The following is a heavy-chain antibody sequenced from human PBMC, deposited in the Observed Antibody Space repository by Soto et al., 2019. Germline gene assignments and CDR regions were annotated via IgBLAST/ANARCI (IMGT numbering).Heavy chain of an antibody. CDR2: MNPNSGNT. CDR1: GYTFTSHD. J-gene: IGHJ4*02. Sequence: QVQLVQSGAEVKSPGASAKVSCKASGYTFTSHDINWVRQATGQGPEWVGWMNPNSGNTGYAQKFQGRVTMTRDTSISTAYMEVSSLRSEDKAVYYCTTHTSGSDYWGQGTLVIVSS. V-gene: IGHV1-8*01. D-gene: IGHD6-19*01. CDR3: TTHTSGSDY.